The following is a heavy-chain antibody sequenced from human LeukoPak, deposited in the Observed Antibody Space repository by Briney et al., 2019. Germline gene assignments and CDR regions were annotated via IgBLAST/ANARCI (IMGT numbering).Heavy chain of an antibody. CDR3: ARYYDFWSGYYFDH. CDR1: GGSISSYY. V-gene: IGHV4-59*01. Sequence: SETLSLTCTVSGGSISSYYWSWIRQPPGKGLEWIGYIYYSGSTNYNPSLKSRVTISVDTSKNQFSLKLSSVTAADTAVYYCARYYDFWSGYYFDHWGQGTLVTVSS. J-gene: IGHJ4*02. CDR2: IYYSGST. D-gene: IGHD3-3*01.